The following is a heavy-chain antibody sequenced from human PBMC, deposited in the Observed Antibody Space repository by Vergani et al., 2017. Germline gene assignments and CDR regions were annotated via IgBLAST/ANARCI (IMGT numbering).Heavy chain of an antibody. D-gene: IGHD3-22*01. CDR1: GFTLSNYD. V-gene: IGHV3-30*02. CDR3: ARDLFYYDSSGYYSGFFDY. Sequence: QVQLVESGGGVVQRGGSLSLSCATSGFTLSNYDMQWIRQGPGKGLEFVAFIQFDGSNQYYADSVKGRFTLSRDFSKNTLYLQMNSLRAEDTAVYYCARDLFYYDSSGYYSGFFDYWGQGTLVTVSS. J-gene: IGHJ4*02. CDR2: IQFDGSNQ.